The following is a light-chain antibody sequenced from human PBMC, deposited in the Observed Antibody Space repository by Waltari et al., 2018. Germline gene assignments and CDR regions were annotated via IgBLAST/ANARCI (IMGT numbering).Light chain of an antibody. CDR1: FSSFGSYSY. Sequence: QSALTQPASVSGSPGQSITFSCPGAFSSFGSYSYVSWYQQLPGRAPKPLIYAVRPRPSGVSDRLSGSKSGNTASLTISGLQPEDEADYYCSSYTTRGTWVFGGGTKLTVL. J-gene: IGLJ3*02. CDR2: AVR. V-gene: IGLV2-14*03. CDR3: SSYTTRGTWV.